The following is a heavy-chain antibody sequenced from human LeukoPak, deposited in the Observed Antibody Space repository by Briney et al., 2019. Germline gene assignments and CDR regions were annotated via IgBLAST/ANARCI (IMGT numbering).Heavy chain of an antibody. D-gene: IGHD3-16*02. CDR2: ISYDGSNK. Sequence: GGSLRLSCAASGFTFSSYGMHWVRQAPGKGLEWVAVISYDGSNKYYADSAKGRFTISRDNSKNTLYLQMNSLRAEDTAVYYCAKVRAYDYVWGSYRSGGRLGDDYWGQGTLVTVSS. CDR1: GFTFSSYG. V-gene: IGHV3-30*18. CDR3: AKVRAYDYVWGSYRSGGRLGDDY. J-gene: IGHJ4*02.